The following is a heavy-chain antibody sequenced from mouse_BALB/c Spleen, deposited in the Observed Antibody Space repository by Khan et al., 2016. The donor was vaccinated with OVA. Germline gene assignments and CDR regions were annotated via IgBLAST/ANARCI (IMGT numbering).Heavy chain of an antibody. V-gene: IGHV2-6*02. Sequence: VQLQESGPGLVAPSQSLSITCTVSGFSLTSYGVHWVRQPPGKGLEWLVVIWSDGSTNYNSVLKSRLSISKDNSKSQVFLKMNSFQTDDTAIYSTAGRSDGYSSRSAMDYWGQGTAVTVSS. CDR3: AGRSDGYSSRSAMDY. D-gene: IGHD2-3*01. CDR2: IWSDGST. CDR1: GFSLTSYG. J-gene: IGHJ4*01.